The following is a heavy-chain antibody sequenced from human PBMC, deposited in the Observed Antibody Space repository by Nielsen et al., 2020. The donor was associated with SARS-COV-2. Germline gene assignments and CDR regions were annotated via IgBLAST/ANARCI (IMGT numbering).Heavy chain of an antibody. D-gene: IGHD4-23*01. CDR3: AGKLYY. CDR2: ISGSGGRT. V-gene: IGHV3-23*01. Sequence: GESLKISCTASGFIFSSYAMSWVRQAPGKGLEWVSAISGSGGRTYYADSVKGRFTISRDKSKNTLYVLMNSLRAEDTAVYYCAGKLYYWGQGTLVTVSS. CDR1: GFIFSSYA. J-gene: IGHJ4*02.